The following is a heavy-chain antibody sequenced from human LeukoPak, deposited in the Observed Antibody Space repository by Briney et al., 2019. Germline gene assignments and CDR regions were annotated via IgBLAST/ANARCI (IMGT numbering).Heavy chain of an antibody. D-gene: IGHD2-15*01. V-gene: IGHV3-23*01. J-gene: IGHJ3*02. CDR3: AKDPQFCSGGSCYSDAFDI. Sequence: TGGSLRLSCAASGFTFSSYAMSWVRQAPGKGLEWVSAISGSGGSTYYADSVKGRFTISRDNSKNTLYLQMNSLRAEDTAVYYCAKDPQFCSGGSCYSDAFDIWGQGTMVTVSS. CDR2: ISGSGGST. CDR1: GFTFSSYA.